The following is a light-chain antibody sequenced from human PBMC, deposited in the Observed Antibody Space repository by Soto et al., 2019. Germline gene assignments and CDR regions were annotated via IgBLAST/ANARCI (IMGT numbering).Light chain of an antibody. CDR3: QHYNNWPPWT. CDR2: GAS. CDR1: QSVSSN. V-gene: IGKV3-15*01. Sequence: EIVMTQSPATLSVSPRERATFSCRASQSVSSNLAWYQQKPGQAPRLLIYGASIRATGIPARFSGSGSGTEFTLTISTLQSEDFAIYYCQHYNNWPPWTVGQGTKVDIK. J-gene: IGKJ1*01.